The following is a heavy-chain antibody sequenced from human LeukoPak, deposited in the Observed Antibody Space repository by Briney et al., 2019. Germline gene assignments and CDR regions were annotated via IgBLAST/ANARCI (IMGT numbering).Heavy chain of an antibody. Sequence: GGSLRLSCAASGFSFDDYGMSWVRQVPGKGLEWVSGINWNGGSTGYSDSVKGRFTVSRDNAKNFLYPQMNSLRAEDTALYHCARARHYSSGWYFFDYWGQGTLVTVSS. J-gene: IGHJ4*02. CDR1: GFSFDDYG. CDR2: INWNGGST. D-gene: IGHD6-13*01. V-gene: IGHV3-20*01. CDR3: ARARHYSSGWYFFDY.